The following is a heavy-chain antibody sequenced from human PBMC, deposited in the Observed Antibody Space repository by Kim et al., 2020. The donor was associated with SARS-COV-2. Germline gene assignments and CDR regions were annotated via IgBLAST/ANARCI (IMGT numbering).Heavy chain of an antibody. CDR2: INHSGST. D-gene: IGHD3-22*01. V-gene: IGHV4-34*01. Sequence: SETLSLTCAVYGGSFSGYYWSWIRQPPGKWLEWIGEINHSGSTNYNPSLKSRVTISVDTSKNQFSLKLSSVTAADTAVYYCARGILKPTGIVVVISNAVFDYWGQGTLVTVSS. CDR1: GGSFSGYY. J-gene: IGHJ4*02. CDR3: ARGILKPTGIVVVISNAVFDY.